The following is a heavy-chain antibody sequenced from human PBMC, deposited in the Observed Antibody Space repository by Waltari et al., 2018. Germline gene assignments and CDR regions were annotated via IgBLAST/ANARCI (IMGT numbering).Heavy chain of an antibody. CDR1: GYTFTNYW. D-gene: IGHD5-12*01. J-gene: IGHJ5*02. CDR3: VRQVGTNWFDP. V-gene: IGHV5-51*01. CDR2: IYPVDSDT. Sequence: EVQLVQSGAEVKKPGESLKISCQGSGYTFTNYWIGWVRQMPGKGLEWMGIIYPVDSDTTYGPSFEGQGTIADDKSIRIAYLQWSSLKASDTAMYYCVRQVGTNWFDPWGQGTLVTVSS.